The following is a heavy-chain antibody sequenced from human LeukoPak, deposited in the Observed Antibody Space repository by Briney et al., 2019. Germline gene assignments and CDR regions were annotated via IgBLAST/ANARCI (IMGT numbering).Heavy chain of an antibody. CDR3: AREMPTTYHFDY. J-gene: IGHJ4*02. Sequence: GGSLRLSCAASGFSFSTCEMIWVRQAPGKGPEWISYISRSSSTIYYADSVKGRFTISRDNAKNSLFLQMNSLRAEDTAVYFCAREMPTTYHFDYWGQGTLVTVSS. CDR1: GFSFSTCE. CDR2: ISRSSSTI. V-gene: IGHV3-48*03. D-gene: IGHD1-1*01.